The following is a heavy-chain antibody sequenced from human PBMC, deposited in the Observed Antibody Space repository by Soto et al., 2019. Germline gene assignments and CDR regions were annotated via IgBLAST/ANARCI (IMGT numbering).Heavy chain of an antibody. CDR2: IYPGDSDT. J-gene: IGHJ6*02. CDR1: GYSFTSYW. Sequence: GESLKISCKGSGYSFTSYWIGWVRQMPGKGLEWMGIIYPGDSDTRYSPSFQGQVTISADKSISIAYLQMYSLKTEDTAIYYCTTPGGTYHNYYYYGMDVWGQGTTVTVSS. D-gene: IGHD1-26*01. V-gene: IGHV5-51*01. CDR3: TTPGGTYHNYYYYGMDV.